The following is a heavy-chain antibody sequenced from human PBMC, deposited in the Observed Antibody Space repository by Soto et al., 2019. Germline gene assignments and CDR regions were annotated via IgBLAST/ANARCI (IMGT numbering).Heavy chain of an antibody. Sequence: GASVKVSCKTSGYNFTNFDINWVRQAPGRGLVWMGWMNPSSGETGSAQNFQGRVTVTRDISTRTFFMQLTSLRSEDTAIYYCARLAEYCNGIKCYSNSDFWGRGTQVTVSS. CDR1: GYNFTNFD. CDR2: MNPSSGET. V-gene: IGHV1-8*01. D-gene: IGHD2-15*01. J-gene: IGHJ4*01. CDR3: ARLAEYCNGIKCYSNSDF.